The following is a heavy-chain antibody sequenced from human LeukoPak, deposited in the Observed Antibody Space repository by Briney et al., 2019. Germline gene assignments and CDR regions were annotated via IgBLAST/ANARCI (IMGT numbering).Heavy chain of an antibody. CDR3: ARGEVGADRNFDN. CDR1: GESFSGHY. CDR2: INHSGST. D-gene: IGHD1-26*01. V-gene: IGHV4-34*01. Sequence: PWETLCLTCAVYGESFSGHYCSWIRQPPGKGLEWIGEINHSGSTNYDPSLKSRVSISVDTSKNQCSLKLSSVTAADTAVYYCARGEVGADRNFDNWGQGSLVTVSS. J-gene: IGHJ4*02.